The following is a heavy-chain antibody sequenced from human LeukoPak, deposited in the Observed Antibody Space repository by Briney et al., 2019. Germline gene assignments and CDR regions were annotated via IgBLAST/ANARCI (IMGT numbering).Heavy chain of an antibody. CDR1: GGSISNYY. V-gene: IGHV4-59*01. J-gene: IGHJ4*02. D-gene: IGHD4/OR15-4a*01. CDR3: ARDFNGANSFDS. CDR2: IYYSGST. Sequence: SETLSLTCTVSGGSISNYYWNWIRQPPGKGLEWIAYIYYSGSTNYNPSLKSRVTISVDTSKNQFSLMLGSVTAADTAVYYCARDFNGANSFDSWGQGTLVTVSS.